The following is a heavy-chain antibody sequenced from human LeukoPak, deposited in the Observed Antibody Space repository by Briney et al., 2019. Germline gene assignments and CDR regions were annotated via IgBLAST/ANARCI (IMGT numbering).Heavy chain of an antibody. CDR2: IKQDGSEK. V-gene: IGHV3-7*01. Sequence: GGSLRLSCAASGFTFSSYWMSWVRQAPGKGLEWVANIKQDGSEKYYVDSMKGRFTISRDNAKNSLYLQMNGLSAEDTAVYYCARDSSGYYPFDYWGQGTLVTVSS. CDR1: GFTFSSYW. D-gene: IGHD3-22*01. J-gene: IGHJ4*02. CDR3: ARDSSGYYPFDY.